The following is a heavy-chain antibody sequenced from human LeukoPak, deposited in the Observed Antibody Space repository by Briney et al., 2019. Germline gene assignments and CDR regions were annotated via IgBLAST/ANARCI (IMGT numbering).Heavy chain of an antibody. CDR3: AKDRSRNDYYGSGSYPSSNIVY. V-gene: IGHV3-23*01. CDR1: GFTFSGYA. Sequence: GGSLRFSCAASGFTFSGYAMSWVRQAPGKGLEWVSDINGSGGSTYYADSVKGRFTISRDNSKNTLYLQMNSLRAEDTAVYYCAKDRSRNDYYGSGSYPSSNIVYWGQGTLVTVSS. D-gene: IGHD3-10*01. J-gene: IGHJ4*02. CDR2: INGSGGST.